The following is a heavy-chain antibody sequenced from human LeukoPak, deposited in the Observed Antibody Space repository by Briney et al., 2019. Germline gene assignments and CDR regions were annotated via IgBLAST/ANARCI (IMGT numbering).Heavy chain of an antibody. CDR3: ARAQVLWFGKLSVPQSFDH. Sequence: SETLPLTCAVSGESFSDYYWTWLRQSPLKGLEWIGEINHRGRTYYNLSLKSRVTISVDTSKNQFSLMLTSMTAADAAVYYCARAQVLWFGKLSVPQSFDHWGQGTLVTVSS. D-gene: IGHD3-10*01. V-gene: IGHV4-34*01. CDR1: GESFSDYY. J-gene: IGHJ4*02. CDR2: INHRGRT.